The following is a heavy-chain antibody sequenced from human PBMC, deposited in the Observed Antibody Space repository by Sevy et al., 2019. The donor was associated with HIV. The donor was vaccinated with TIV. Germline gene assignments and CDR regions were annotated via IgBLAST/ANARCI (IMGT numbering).Heavy chain of an antibody. CDR3: EREGCTQPHDY. CDR2: FCFGGSKI. V-gene: IGHV3-23*01. D-gene: IGHD2-8*01. J-gene: IGHJ4*02. Sequence: AGSLRLSCAASGFTFSIYTMSWVRQAPGKELEWVSTFCFGGSKIYYADSVKGRFTISRDNSRNTVYLQMNSLRADDTAVYYCEREGCTQPHDYWGQGTLVTVSS. CDR1: GFTFSIYT.